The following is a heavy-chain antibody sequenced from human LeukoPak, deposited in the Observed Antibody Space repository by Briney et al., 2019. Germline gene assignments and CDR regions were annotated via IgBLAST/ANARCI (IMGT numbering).Heavy chain of an antibody. J-gene: IGHJ1*01. Sequence: ASVKVSCKASGYTFTTYYMHWVRQAPGQGLEWMGIIKPSGGTTIYAQKFQGRVTMTRDTSTSTVYMELSSLRSEDTAVYYCATGEVVPAAIQYFQHWGQGTLVTVSS. CDR1: GYTFTTYY. CDR2: IKPSGGTT. D-gene: IGHD2-2*01. CDR3: ATGEVVPAAIQYFQH. V-gene: IGHV1-46*01.